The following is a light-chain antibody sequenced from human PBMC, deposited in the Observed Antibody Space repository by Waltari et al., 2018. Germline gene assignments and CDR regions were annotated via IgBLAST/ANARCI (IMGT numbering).Light chain of an antibody. CDR2: AAS. Sequence: DIQMTQSPSSLSASVGDRVTITCRASQSISNYLNWYQQKPGKAPKLLIYAASTLQSGAPSRFSGSGSGTDFTLTISSLQPEDCATYYCQQSYNTPTLGPGTKVEI. V-gene: IGKV1-39*01. CDR1: QSISNY. CDR3: QQSYNTPT. J-gene: IGKJ3*01.